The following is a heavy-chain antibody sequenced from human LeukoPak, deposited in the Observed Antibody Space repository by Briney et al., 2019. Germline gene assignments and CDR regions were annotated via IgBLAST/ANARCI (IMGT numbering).Heavy chain of an antibody. Sequence: GRSLRLSCAASGFTFSNYGMHWVRQAPGKGLEWVAVISYDGSNKYYADSVKGRFTISRDNSKNTLYLQMNSLRAEDTAVYYCAKTAIFGVVMYYFDYWGQGTLVTVSS. J-gene: IGHJ4*02. CDR1: GFTFSNYG. CDR3: AKTAIFGVVMYYFDY. CDR2: ISYDGSNK. V-gene: IGHV3-30*18. D-gene: IGHD3-3*01.